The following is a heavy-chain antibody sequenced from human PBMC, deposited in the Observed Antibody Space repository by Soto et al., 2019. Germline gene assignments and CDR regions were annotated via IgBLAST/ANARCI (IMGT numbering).Heavy chain of an antibody. Sequence: QVQLVESGGGVVQPGRSLRLSCAASGFTFSHYGMHWVRQAPGKGLEWVAVISYDGNKKYYGDSVKGRFTISRDNSDNSMYLEMNTLRPEDTALYSSARDRLYSHYAMDVWGQGTKVTVSS. CDR1: GFTFSHYG. J-gene: IGHJ6*02. V-gene: IGHV3-30*03. CDR3: ARDRLYSHYAMDV. D-gene: IGHD5-12*01. CDR2: ISYDGNKK.